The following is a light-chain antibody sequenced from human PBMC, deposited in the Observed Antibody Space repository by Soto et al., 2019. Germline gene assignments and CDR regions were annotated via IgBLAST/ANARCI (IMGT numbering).Light chain of an antibody. CDR2: EAS. CDR1: QDITND. Sequence: DLQMTQSPSSLSASVGDRVTITCQASQDITNDLNWYQQKPGKAPKVLIYEASNLKTGVPSRFSGSGSGTDFNFTISSLQPEDIATYFCQQYDNVPLTFGGGTKVEIK. J-gene: IGKJ4*01. CDR3: QQYDNVPLT. V-gene: IGKV1-33*01.